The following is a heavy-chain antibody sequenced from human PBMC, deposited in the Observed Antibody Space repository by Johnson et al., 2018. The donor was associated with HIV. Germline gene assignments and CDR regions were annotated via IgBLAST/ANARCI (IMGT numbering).Heavy chain of an antibody. J-gene: IGHJ3*02. CDR1: GFTLRSTW. V-gene: IGHV3-48*01. CDR3: AKDRGSPGIPAAFDI. CDR2: ISSGGGSI. D-gene: IGHD1-26*01. Sequence: VQLVESGGGVVQPGGSLRLSCAASGFTLRSTWMSWVRQAPGEGLEWISYISSGGGSILYADSVKGRLTISRDNSKNTLYLQMNSLRAEDTAVYYCAKDRGSPGIPAAFDIWGHGTVVTVSS.